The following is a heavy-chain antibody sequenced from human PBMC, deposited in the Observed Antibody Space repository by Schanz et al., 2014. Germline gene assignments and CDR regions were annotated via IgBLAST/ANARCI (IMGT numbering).Heavy chain of an antibody. D-gene: IGHD3-10*01. Sequence: QVQLQESGPALVKPSETLSLTCTVSGGSISSEYWSWIRQPAGKGLEWIGRIYNSGKTNYNPSLESLVSMSVDTSKKQLSLKLRSGSAEDTAVYYCARVVLGGDAFDIWGQGTMVTVSS. CDR2: IYNSGKT. CDR1: GGSISSEY. CDR3: ARVVLGGDAFDI. V-gene: IGHV4-4*07. J-gene: IGHJ3*02.